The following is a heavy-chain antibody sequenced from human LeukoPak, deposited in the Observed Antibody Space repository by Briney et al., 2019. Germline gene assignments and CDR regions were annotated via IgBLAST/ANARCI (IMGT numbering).Heavy chain of an antibody. CDR1: GFTFSSYA. CDR2: ISYDGSNK. D-gene: IGHD6-13*01. Sequence: GGSLRPSCAASGFTFSSYAMHWVRQAPGKGLEWVAVISYDGSNKYYADSVKGRFTISRDNSKNTLYLQMNSLRAEDTAVYYCARDLAAAGTSDYWGQGTLVTVSS. V-gene: IGHV3-30-3*01. CDR3: ARDLAAAGTSDY. J-gene: IGHJ4*02.